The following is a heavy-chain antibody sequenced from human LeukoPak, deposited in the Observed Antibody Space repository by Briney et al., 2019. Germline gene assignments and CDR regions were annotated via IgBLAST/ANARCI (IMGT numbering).Heavy chain of an antibody. V-gene: IGHV1-2*02. CDR3: ARGSLRYFDYLNTNWFDP. D-gene: IGHD3-9*01. CDR2: INPYSGDT. J-gene: IGHJ5*02. CDR1: GYTFTGHY. Sequence: GASVKVSCKASGYTFTGHYIHWVRQAPGQGLEWMGWINPYSGDTKYAQGFQGRVTLTRDTSISTAHIELTGLTTADTAVYYCARGSLRYFDYLNTNWFDPWGQGTLVTVSS.